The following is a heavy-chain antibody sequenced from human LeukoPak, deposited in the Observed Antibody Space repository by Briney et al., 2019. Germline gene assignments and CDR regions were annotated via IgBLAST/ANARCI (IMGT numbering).Heavy chain of an antibody. CDR1: GFTFSSYA. Sequence: GGSLRLSCAASGFTFSSYAMHWVRQAPGEGLEWVAVISYDGSNKYYADSVKGRFTISRDNSKNTLYLQMNSLRAEDTAVYYCARDTAMVTGPLDYWGQGTLVTVSS. J-gene: IGHJ4*02. CDR3: ARDTAMVTGPLDY. CDR2: ISYDGSNK. V-gene: IGHV3-30-3*01. D-gene: IGHD5-18*01.